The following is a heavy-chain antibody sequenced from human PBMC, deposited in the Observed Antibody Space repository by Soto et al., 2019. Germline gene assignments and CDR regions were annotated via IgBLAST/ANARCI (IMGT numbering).Heavy chain of an antibody. CDR1: GGSISSYY. CDR2: IYYSGTT. J-gene: IGHJ4*02. CDR3: ARGKFVELSPFDY. V-gene: IGHV4-59*12. Sequence: PSETLSLTCTVSGGSISSYYWSWIRQPPGKGLEWIGFIYYSGTTKYNPSLKSRVTISIDTSKNQFSLNLSSVTAADTAVYYCARGKFVELSPFDYWGRGTLVTVSS. D-gene: IGHD3-10*01.